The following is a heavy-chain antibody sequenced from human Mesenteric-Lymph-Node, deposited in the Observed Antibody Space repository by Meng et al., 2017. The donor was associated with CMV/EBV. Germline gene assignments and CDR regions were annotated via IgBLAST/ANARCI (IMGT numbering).Heavy chain of an antibody. J-gene: IGHJ4*02. CDR3: ARDMGIAATTLDH. CDR1: GFTFSSYW. Sequence: GESLKISCAASGFTFSSYWMHWVRQAPGKGLEWVSRINSDGSSNTDGSSTNYAGSVQGRFTISRDNAKNTLYLQMNSLRAEDTGVYYCARDMGIAATTLDHWGQGTLVTVSS. CDR2: INSDGSSNTDGSST. D-gene: IGHD6-13*01. V-gene: IGHV3-74*01.